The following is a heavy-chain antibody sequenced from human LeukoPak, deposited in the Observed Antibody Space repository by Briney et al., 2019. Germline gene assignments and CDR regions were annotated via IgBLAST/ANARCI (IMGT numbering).Heavy chain of an antibody. CDR2: IIPIFGTA. V-gene: IGHV1-69*06. J-gene: IGHJ4*02. D-gene: IGHD5-12*01. Sequence: SVKASCKASGGTFSSYAISWVRQAPGQGLEWMGGIIPIFGTANYAQKFQGRVTITADKSTSTAYMELSSLRSEDTAVYYCGALSGYDSSIDYWGQRTLVTVSS. CDR1: GGTFSSYA. CDR3: GALSGYDSSIDY.